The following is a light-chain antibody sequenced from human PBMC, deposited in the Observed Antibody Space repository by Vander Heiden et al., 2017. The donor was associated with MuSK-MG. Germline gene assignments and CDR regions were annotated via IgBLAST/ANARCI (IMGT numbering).Light chain of an antibody. CDR2: GNS. Sequence: QSVLTQPPSVSGAPGQRVTIYCTGSSSNIGAGYDVHWYQQLPVTAPNLLIYGNSNRPSGVPDRCSGSKSGTSASLAITGLQAEDEADYYCQSYDSSLSGSYVFGTGTKVTVL. CDR3: QSYDSSLSGSYV. J-gene: IGLJ1*01. CDR1: SSNIGAGYD. V-gene: IGLV1-40*01.